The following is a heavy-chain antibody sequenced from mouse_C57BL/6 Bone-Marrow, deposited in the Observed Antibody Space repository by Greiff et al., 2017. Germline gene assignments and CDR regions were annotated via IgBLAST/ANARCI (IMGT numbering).Heavy chain of an antibody. CDR3: ARGVTTVVGGGY. CDR2: ISYDGSN. Sequence: EVQLLESGPGFVKPSQSLSLTCSVTGYSITSGYYWNWLRPFPGNKLEWMGYISYDGSNNYNPSLKNRISISRDTPKNQLFLKLHTVTTEDTATAYCARGVTTVVGGGYGGQGTTLTVAA. D-gene: IGHD1-1*01. J-gene: IGHJ2*01. V-gene: IGHV3-6*01. CDR1: GYSITSGYY.